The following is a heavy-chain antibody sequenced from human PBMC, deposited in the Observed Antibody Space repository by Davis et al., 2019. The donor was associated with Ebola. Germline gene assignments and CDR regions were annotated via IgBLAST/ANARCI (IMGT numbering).Heavy chain of an antibody. CDR2: IKEDGSEK. D-gene: IGHD4-17*01. V-gene: IGHV3-7*01. CDR1: GFTFNTNW. J-gene: IGHJ4*02. Sequence: GESLKISCAASGFTFNTNWMSWVRQAPGKGLEWVAIIKEDGSEKNYVDSVKGRFTISRDNAKSTLYLQMNSLTAEDTAVYYCVRTTYGAPEYWGQGTLVTVSS. CDR3: VRTTYGAPEY.